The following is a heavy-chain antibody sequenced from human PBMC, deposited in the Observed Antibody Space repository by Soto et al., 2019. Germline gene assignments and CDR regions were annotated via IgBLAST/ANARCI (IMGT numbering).Heavy chain of an antibody. CDR1: GGSISSSSYY. D-gene: IGHD3-22*01. CDR3: ARPYYYDSSGYYGDAFDI. CDR2: IYYSGST. J-gene: IGHJ3*02. V-gene: IGHV4-39*01. Sequence: SETLSLTCTVSGGSISSSSYYWGWIRQPPGKGLEWIGSIYYSGSTYYNPSLKSRVTISVDTSKNQFSLKLSSVTAADTAVYYCARPYYYDSSGYYGDAFDIWAQGTMVTVSS.